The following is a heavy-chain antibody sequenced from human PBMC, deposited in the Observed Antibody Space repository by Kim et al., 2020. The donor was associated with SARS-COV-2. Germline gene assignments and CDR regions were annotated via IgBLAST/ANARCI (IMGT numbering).Heavy chain of an antibody. CDR1: GFTFSNYI. CDR3: ATDRRGGNILRYFDY. Sequence: GGSLRLSCAVSGFTFSNYIISWVRQAPGKGLEWVSSITGDDVDTYYADSGRSRFTISRDNSKNTLYLQMNSLRAEDTAKYYCATDRRGGNILRYFDYWGQGTVVTVSS. D-gene: IGHD3-9*01. CDR2: ITGDDVDT. J-gene: IGHJ4*02. V-gene: IGHV3-23*01.